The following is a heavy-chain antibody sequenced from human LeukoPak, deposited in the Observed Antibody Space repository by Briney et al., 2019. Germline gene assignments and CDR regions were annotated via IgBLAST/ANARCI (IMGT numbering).Heavy chain of an antibody. CDR1: GFTFDDYA. V-gene: IGHV3-43*02. J-gene: IGHJ4*02. Sequence: GGSLRLSCAASGFTFDDYAMHWVRQAPGKGLEWVSLISWDGGSTYYADSVKGRFTISRDNSKNSLYLQMNSLRTEDTALYYCAKAYYDSSGYYGSDYWGQGTLVTVSS. D-gene: IGHD3-22*01. CDR3: AKAYYDSSGYYGSDY. CDR2: ISWDGGST.